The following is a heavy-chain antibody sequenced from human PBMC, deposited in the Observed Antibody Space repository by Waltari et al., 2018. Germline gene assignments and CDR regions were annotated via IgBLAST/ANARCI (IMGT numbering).Heavy chain of an antibody. V-gene: IGHV1-69*04. CDR3: ARVMEYSGYDHDYFDY. D-gene: IGHD5-12*01. J-gene: IGHJ4*02. CDR2: IIPILGIA. CDR1: GGTFSSYA. Sequence: QVQLVQSGAEVKKPGSSVKVSCKASGGTFSSYAISWVRQAPGQGLEWMGGIIPILGIANYAQKCQGRVTITADESTSTAYMELSSLRSEDTAVYYCARVMEYSGYDHDYFDYWGQGTLVTVSS.